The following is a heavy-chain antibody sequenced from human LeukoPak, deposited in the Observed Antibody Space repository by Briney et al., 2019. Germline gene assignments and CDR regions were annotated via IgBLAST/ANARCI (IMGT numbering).Heavy chain of an antibody. Sequence: ASVKVSCKASGYSFTGFFIHWVRQAPGQGLEWMGWISPNRGDTNYAQKFKGRVTMTTDTSLNTIYMELRSLRLNDTAVYFCARGSFLGTSSWFDPWGQGTLVTVSS. CDR2: ISPNRGDT. CDR1: GYSFTGFF. V-gene: IGHV1-2*02. CDR3: ARGSFLGTSSWFDP. J-gene: IGHJ5*02. D-gene: IGHD2-8*01.